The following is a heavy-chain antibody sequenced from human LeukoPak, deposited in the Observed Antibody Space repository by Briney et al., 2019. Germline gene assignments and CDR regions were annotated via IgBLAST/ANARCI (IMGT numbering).Heavy chain of an antibody. CDR1: GGSFSGYY. D-gene: IGHD3-10*01. J-gene: IGHJ4*02. V-gene: IGHV4-34*01. CDR3: ARGGEGHYYGSASQDY. CDR2: INHSGNT. Sequence: PSETLSLTCAVYGGSFSGYYWSWIRQPPGKGLEWIGEINHSGNTNYNPSLKSRVTISLDTSKNQVSLKLSPVTAADSAVYYCARGGEGHYYGSASQDYWGQGTLVTVSS.